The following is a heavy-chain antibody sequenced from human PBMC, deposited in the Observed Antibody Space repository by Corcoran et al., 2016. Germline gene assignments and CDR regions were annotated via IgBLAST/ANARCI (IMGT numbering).Heavy chain of an antibody. CDR3: ASDRAASGIAVAGSYYYYGMDV. J-gene: IGHJ6*02. CDR2: TYYRSKWYN. CDR1: GDSVSSNSAA. Sequence: QVQLQQSGPGLVKPSQTLSLTCAISGDSVSSNSAAWNWIRQSPSRGLEWLGRTYYRSKWYNDYVVSVKSRITINPDTSKNQFSLQLNSVTPEDTAVYYGASDRAASGIAVAGSYYYYGMDVWGQGTTVTVSS. V-gene: IGHV6-1*01. D-gene: IGHD6-19*01.